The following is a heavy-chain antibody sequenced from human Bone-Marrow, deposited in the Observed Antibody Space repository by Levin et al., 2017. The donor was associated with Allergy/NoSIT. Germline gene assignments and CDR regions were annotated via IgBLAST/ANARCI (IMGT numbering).Heavy chain of an antibody. Sequence: GESLKISCVASEFSFRNFAMCWVRQAPGKGLEWVSYISGSGDDTSYADSVKGRFTISRDTSKNTLYLQMNSVRADDTAIYYCATDRPASGYLYWGQGSPVTVSS. D-gene: IGHD5-12*01. CDR3: ATDRPASGYLY. CDR1: EFSFRNFA. CDR2: ISGSGDDT. V-gene: IGHV3-23*01. J-gene: IGHJ4*02.